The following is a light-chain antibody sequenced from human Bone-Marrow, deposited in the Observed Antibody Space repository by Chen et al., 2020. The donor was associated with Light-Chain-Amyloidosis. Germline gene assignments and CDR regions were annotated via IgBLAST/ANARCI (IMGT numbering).Light chain of an antibody. CDR1: DLPTKY. J-gene: IGLJ2*01. CDR2: RDT. CDR3: QSADSSGTYEVI. Sequence: SYELTQPPPVSVCPGQTGRLTCSGDDLPTKYAYWYQQKPGQAPVLVIHRDTERPSGISERFSGSSSGTTATLTISGVQAEDEADYHCQSADSSGTYEVIFGGGTKLTVL. V-gene: IGLV3-25*03.